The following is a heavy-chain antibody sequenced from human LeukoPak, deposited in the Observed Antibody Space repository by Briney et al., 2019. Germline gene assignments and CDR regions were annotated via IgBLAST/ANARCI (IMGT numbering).Heavy chain of an antibody. J-gene: IGHJ6*02. D-gene: IGHD4-11*01. CDR1: GFTFSDYY. V-gene: IGHV3-11*01. CDR2: ISSSGSTI. CDR3: ARSMTTYPYYYYGMDV. Sequence: GGSLRLSCAASGFTFSDYYMSWIRQAPGKGLKWVSYISSSGSTIYYADSVKGRFTISRDNAKNSLYLQMNSLRAEDTAVYYCARSMTTYPYYYYGMDVWGQGTTVTVSS.